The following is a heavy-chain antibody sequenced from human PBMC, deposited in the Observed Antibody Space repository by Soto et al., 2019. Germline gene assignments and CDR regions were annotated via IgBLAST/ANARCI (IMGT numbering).Heavy chain of an antibody. Sequence: EVQLMESGGGLVQPGGSLRLSCAASGFTFSSYSRNWVRQAPGKGLEWVSYISSSSSTIYYADSVKGRFTISRGNAKNSQYLQMNSLRDEDASVYYCARVFYSVAGTGGLDYWGQGTRVTVSS. CDR1: GFTFSSYS. V-gene: IGHV3-48*02. J-gene: IGHJ4*02. D-gene: IGHD6-19*01. CDR2: ISSSSSTI. CDR3: ARVFYSVAGTGGLDY.